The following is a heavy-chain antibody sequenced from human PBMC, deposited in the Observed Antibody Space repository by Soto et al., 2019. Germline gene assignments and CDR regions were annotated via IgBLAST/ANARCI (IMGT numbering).Heavy chain of an antibody. Sequence: EVQLLESGGGLVQPGGSLKLSCAASEFTFSSYAMSWVRQAPGKALEWVSGISGTGRVTNYAESVKGRFTISRDNPKNTLYLQMNSLRAEDTAVYYCAKDVHYDIVTGIEYFHHWGQGTLVTVSS. J-gene: IGHJ1*01. V-gene: IGHV3-23*01. CDR2: ISGTGRVT. CDR1: EFTFSSYA. CDR3: AKDVHYDIVTGIEYFHH. D-gene: IGHD3-9*01.